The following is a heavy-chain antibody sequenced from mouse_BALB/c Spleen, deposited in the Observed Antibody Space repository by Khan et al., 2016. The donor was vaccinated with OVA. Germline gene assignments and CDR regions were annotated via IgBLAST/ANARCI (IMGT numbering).Heavy chain of an antibody. V-gene: IGHV1-9*01. D-gene: IGHD1-1*01. CDR1: GYTFSSYW. CDR2: ILPGSGST. Sequence: VQLQQSGAELMKPGASVKISCKATGYTFSSYWIEWVKQRPGHGLEWIGEILPGSGSTNYNEKFKGKATFTADTSSNTAYIQLSSLTSEDSAVYYCARSRRSYFMDYWGQGTSVTVSS. J-gene: IGHJ4*01. CDR3: ARSRRSYFMDY.